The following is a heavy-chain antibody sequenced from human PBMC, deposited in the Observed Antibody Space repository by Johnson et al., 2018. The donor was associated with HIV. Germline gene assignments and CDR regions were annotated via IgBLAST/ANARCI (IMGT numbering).Heavy chain of an antibody. D-gene: IGHD3-22*01. CDR1: GFTFSSYG. V-gene: IGHV3-30*02. CDR3: ARAPPYYGGYSVSDAFDF. CDR2: IRYDGTHK. Sequence: QVQLVESGGGVVQPGGSLRLSCAASGFTFSSYGMHWVRQAPGKGLDWVALIRYDGTHKYYADSVKGRFTISRDNSKNTLYLQMNSLRPEDTAVYYCARAPPYYGGYSVSDAFDFWGQGTMVTVSS. J-gene: IGHJ3*01.